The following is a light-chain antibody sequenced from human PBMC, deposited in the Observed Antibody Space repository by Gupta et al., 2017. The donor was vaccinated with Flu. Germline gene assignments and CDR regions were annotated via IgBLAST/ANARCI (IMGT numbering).Light chain of an antibody. Sequence: GYRVTIPCRVSQSSSSWLAWYQQKPGKAPKLLIYKASSLESGVPSRFSGSGSGTEFTLTISSLQPDDFATYYCQQYNSYPVTFGQGTKLEIK. J-gene: IGKJ2*01. CDR2: KAS. CDR3: QQYNSYPVT. V-gene: IGKV1-5*03. CDR1: QSSSSW.